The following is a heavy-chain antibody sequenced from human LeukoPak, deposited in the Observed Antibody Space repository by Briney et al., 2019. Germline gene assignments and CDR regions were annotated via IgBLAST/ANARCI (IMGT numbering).Heavy chain of an antibody. V-gene: IGHV3-53*01. CDR2: LYSGGST. J-gene: IGHJ4*02. D-gene: IGHD5-18*01. CDR1: GFNVSSDY. CDR3: ARYHTALNY. Sequence: GGSLRLSCVASGFNVSSDYMTWVRQAPGKGLEWVSVLYSGGSTYYADSVKGRFTISRDNSKNTLYLQMNNLRVEDTAVYYCARYHTALNYWGQGTLVTASS.